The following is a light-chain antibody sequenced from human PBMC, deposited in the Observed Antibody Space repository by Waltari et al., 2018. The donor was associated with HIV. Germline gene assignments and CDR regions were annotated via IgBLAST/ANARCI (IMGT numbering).Light chain of an antibody. V-gene: IGKV1-39*01. CDR3: QQSYSTPFT. CDR1: QSLSSY. CDR2: AAS. Sequence: DIQMTQSPSSLSASVGDRVTITCRASQSLSSYLNWYQQKPGTAPKLLIYAASSLQSGVPSRFSGSGSGTDFTLTISSLQPEDFATYYCQQSYSTPFTFGPGTKVDIK. J-gene: IGKJ3*01.